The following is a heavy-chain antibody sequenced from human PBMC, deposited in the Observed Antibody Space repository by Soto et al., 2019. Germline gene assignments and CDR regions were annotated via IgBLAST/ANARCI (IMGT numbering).Heavy chain of an antibody. CDR2: ISAYNGNT. J-gene: IGHJ4*02. V-gene: IGHV1-18*01. Sequence: ASVKVSCKASGYTFTSYGISWVRQAPGQGLEWMGWISAYNGNTNYAQKLQGRVTMTTDTSTSTAYMELSSLRSEDTAVYYCAREGIANSYGYWTFDYWGQGTLVTVSS. D-gene: IGHD5-18*01. CDR3: AREGIANSYGYWTFDY. CDR1: GYTFTSYG.